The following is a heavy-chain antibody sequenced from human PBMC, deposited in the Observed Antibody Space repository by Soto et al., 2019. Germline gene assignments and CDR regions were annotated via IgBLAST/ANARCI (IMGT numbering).Heavy chain of an antibody. J-gene: IGHJ5*02. D-gene: IGHD2-8*01. CDR1: GFTFNSYG. CDR2: ISYDGNNI. V-gene: IGHV3-30*18. Sequence: GGSLRLSCAASGFTFNSYGIHWVRQAPGKALEWVAVISYDGNNIYYGDSVQGRFTISRDNSKNTIYLQMNSLRAEDTAEYYCAKDVGYCTNGVCLYNWFDPWGQGTLVTVSS. CDR3: AKDVGYCTNGVCLYNWFDP.